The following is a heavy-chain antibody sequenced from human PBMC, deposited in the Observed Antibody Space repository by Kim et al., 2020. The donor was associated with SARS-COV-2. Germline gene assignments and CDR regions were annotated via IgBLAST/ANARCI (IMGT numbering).Heavy chain of an antibody. Sequence: GGSLRLSCAASGFSFSDYYMNWILQAPGKWLEWVAYINSDGSSTEYADSVNVRFTNSRDNAKTSLSLQMNRLTPEDTAVYYCVREPASWGQGTLVTVYS. V-gene: IGHV3-11*01. CDR1: GFSFSDYY. CDR2: INSDGSST. J-gene: IGHJ1*01. CDR3: VREPAS.